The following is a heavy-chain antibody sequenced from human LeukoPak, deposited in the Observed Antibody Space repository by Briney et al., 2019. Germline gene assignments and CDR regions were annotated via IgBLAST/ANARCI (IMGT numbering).Heavy chain of an antibody. Sequence: PGRSLRLSCAASGFTFSSYVMHWVRQAPGKGLEYVSAISSNGGETYYADSVKGRFTISRDNSKNALYLQMGSLRVEDMAVYYCARGRSPRGYYYGMDVWGQGTTVTVS. J-gene: IGHJ6*02. CDR3: ARGRSPRGYYYGMDV. CDR2: ISSNGGET. V-gene: IGHV3-64*02. D-gene: IGHD1-26*01. CDR1: GFTFSSYV.